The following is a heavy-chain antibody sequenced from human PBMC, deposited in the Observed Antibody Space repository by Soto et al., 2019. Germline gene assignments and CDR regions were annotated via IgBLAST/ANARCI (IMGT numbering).Heavy chain of an antibody. CDR1: GYSFTSYW. CDR3: ARXVSXXXXXXXRSDDY. Sequence: EVQLVQSGAEVKKPGESLRISCKGSGYSFTSYWISWVRQMPGKGLEWMGRIDPSDSYTNYSPSFQGHVTISADKSISTAYLQWSSXKASDXAMYXXARXVSXXXXXXXRSDDYWGQGTLVTVSS. CDR2: IDPSDSYT. D-gene: IGHD3-10*01. J-gene: IGHJ4*02. V-gene: IGHV5-10-1*01.